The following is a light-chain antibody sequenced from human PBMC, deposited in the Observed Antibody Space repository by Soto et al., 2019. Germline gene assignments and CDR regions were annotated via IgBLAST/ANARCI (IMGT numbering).Light chain of an antibody. V-gene: IGKV1-39*01. J-gene: IGKJ1*01. CDR3: LHAHSAPAT. Sequence: DIQMTQSPSSLSASVGDRVTITCRASQNVDNCVSWYQQTPGKAPKLLIYASSTLQSGVPSRFSGRGSGTDFTLTISGMQRGDLATYYCLHAHSAPATFGQGTRVDIK. CDR2: ASS. CDR1: QNVDNC.